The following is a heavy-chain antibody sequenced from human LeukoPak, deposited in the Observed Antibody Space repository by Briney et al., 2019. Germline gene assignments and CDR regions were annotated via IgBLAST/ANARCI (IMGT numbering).Heavy chain of an antibody. CDR1: GYTFTSYG. V-gene: IGHV1-18*01. D-gene: IGHD6-19*01. CDR2: VSAYNGNT. J-gene: IGHJ4*02. Sequence: ASVKVSCKASGYTFTSYGISWVRQAPGLGLEWMGWVSAYNGNTNYAQKLQGRVTMTTDTSTSTAYMELRSLRSEDTAIYYCARPMGSGWASFDSWGQGTLVTVFS. CDR3: ARPMGSGWASFDS.